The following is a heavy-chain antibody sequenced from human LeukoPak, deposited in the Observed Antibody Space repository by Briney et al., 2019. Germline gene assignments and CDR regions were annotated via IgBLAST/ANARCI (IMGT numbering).Heavy chain of an antibody. CDR1: RFPFSIYE. CDR2: IHSRGTVK. Sequence: GGSLGLSCVVSRFPFSIYEMNWLRQAPGKGLEWVSNIHSRGTVKYYSDSVKGRFSISRDNAKSSLYLQMNSLRVEDTAVYYCALLTVASDFDYWGQGALVTVSS. CDR3: ALLTVASDFDY. V-gene: IGHV3-48*03. D-gene: IGHD5-12*01. J-gene: IGHJ4*02.